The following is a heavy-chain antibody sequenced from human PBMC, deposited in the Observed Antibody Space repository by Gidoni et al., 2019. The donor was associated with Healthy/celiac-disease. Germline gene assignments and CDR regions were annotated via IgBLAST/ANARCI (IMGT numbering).Heavy chain of an antibody. J-gene: IGHJ3*02. D-gene: IGHD4-17*01. Sequence: QLQLQESGPGLVKPSETLSLTCTVSGGSISSRSYYWGWIRQPPGKGLEWIGSIYYSGSTYYNPSLKSRVTISVDTSKNQFSLKLSSVTAADTAVYYCASWGDYGDYVGAFDIWGQGTMVTVSS. CDR1: GGSISSRSYY. V-gene: IGHV4-39*01. CDR2: IYYSGST. CDR3: ASWGDYGDYVGAFDI.